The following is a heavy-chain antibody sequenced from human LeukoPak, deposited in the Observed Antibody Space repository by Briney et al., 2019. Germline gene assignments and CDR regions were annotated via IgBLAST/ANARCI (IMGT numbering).Heavy chain of an antibody. CDR3: ARLENYYYYYYMGV. Sequence: SETLSLTCTVSGGSISSYYWSWIRQPPGKGLEWIGYIYYSGSTNYNPTLKSRVTISVDTSKNQFSLKLSSVTAADTAVYYCARLENYYYYYYMGVWGKGTTVTVSS. CDR2: IYYSGST. V-gene: IGHV4-59*08. J-gene: IGHJ6*03. CDR1: GGSISSYY.